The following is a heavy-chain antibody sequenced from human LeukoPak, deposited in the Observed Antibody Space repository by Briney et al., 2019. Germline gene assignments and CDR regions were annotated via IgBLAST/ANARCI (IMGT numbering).Heavy chain of an antibody. CDR1: GGTLRRHT. J-gene: IGHJ4*02. CDR3: ASRSHKTIVGADTREVGDY. CDR2: SIPMMGIA. V-gene: IGHV1-69*02. D-gene: IGHD6-19*01. Sequence: SVKVSCKASGGTLRRHTITWVRQAPGQGLEWMGRSIPMMGIANYAQKFQGRVTITADTSTDTAYMNLISLRSEDTAVYYCASRSHKTIVGADTREVGDYWGQGTLVTVSS.